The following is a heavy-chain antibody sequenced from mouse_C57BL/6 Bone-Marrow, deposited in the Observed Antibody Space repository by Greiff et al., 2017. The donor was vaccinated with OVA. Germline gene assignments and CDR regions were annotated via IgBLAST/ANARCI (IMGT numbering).Heavy chain of an antibody. CDR1: GFTFPDYY. V-gene: IGHV1-36*01. D-gene: IGHD2-1*01. CDR3: ARYYDNWGAWFAY. J-gene: IGHJ3*01. CDR2: VYPYNGGT. Sequence: EVQLQQSGPVLVKPGPSVKISCKASGFTFPDYYMHWVKQSHGKSLEWIGLVYPYNGGTSYNQKFKGKATLTVATSSSTAYMELNSLTSEDAAVYYCARYYDNWGAWFAYWGQGTLVTVSA.